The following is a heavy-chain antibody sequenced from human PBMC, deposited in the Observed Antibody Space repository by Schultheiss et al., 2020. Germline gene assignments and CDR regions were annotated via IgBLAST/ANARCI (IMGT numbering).Heavy chain of an antibody. CDR2: IYPNGGYT. D-gene: IGHD1-1*01. CDR3: ARAGLIGTTNYFDF. V-gene: IGHV1-46*01. CDR1: GYAFRDTP. Sequence: ASVKVSCRTSGYAFRDTPIHWVRQAPGQGLEWMAIIYPNGGYTYHAKRFQGRVTVTHDTSTATVYVDLNTLTSKDTGTYYCARAGLIGTTNYFDFWGEGTQVTVSS. J-gene: IGHJ4*02.